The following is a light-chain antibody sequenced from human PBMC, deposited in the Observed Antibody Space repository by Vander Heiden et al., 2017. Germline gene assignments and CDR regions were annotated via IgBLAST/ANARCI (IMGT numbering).Light chain of an antibody. CDR1: SSNIGNNY. CDR3: GPWDSSLSAGV. Sequence: QSVLTQPPSVSAAPGQKVTISCSGSSSNIGNNYVSWYQQLPGTAPIVLLYETDKRPSGLPDRFSGSQSATSAPLGIPGLQTGDEADYYCGPWDSSLSAGVFGGGTKLTVL. CDR2: ETD. V-gene: IGLV1-51*02. J-gene: IGLJ3*02.